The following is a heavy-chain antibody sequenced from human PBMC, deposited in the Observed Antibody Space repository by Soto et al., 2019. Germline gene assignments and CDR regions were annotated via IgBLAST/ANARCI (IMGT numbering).Heavy chain of an antibody. Sequence: QVPLVESGGGVVQPGRSLRLSCAASGFTFSSYAMHWVRQAPGKGLEWVAVISYDGSNKYYADSVKGRFTISRDNSKNTLYLQMNSLRAEDTAVYYCARDKNRWAYYYYGMDVWGQGTTVTVSS. CDR2: ISYDGSNK. D-gene: IGHD1-26*01. CDR3: ARDKNRWAYYYYGMDV. V-gene: IGHV3-30-3*01. CDR1: GFTFSSYA. J-gene: IGHJ6*02.